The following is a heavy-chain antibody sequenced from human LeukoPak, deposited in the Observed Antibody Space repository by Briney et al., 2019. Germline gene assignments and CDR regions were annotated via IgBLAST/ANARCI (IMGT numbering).Heavy chain of an antibody. J-gene: IGHJ4*02. D-gene: IGHD3-22*01. Sequence: GASVKVSCKASGYTFTSYDINWVRQAPGQGLEWMGIINPSGGSTSYAQKFQGRVTMTRDTSTNTVYVELSSLISEDTAVYYCARDLDGSGYYPDYWGQGTLVTVSS. CDR3: ARDLDGSGYYPDY. CDR2: INPSGGST. CDR1: GYTFTSYD. V-gene: IGHV1-46*01.